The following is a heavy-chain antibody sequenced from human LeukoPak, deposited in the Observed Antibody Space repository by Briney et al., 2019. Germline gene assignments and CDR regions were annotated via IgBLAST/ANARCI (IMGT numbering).Heavy chain of an antibody. D-gene: IGHD3-10*01. CDR1: GGSTSSYY. CDR2: IYYSGST. Sequence: SETLSLTCSVSGGSTSSYYWSWIRQPPGKGLEWIGYIYYSGSTNHNPSLKSRVTMSVDTSKNQFSLKLSSVTPADTAVYYCARHGGLVRGFSDAFDIWGQGTMVTVSS. CDR3: ARHGGLVRGFSDAFDI. V-gene: IGHV4-59*08. J-gene: IGHJ3*02.